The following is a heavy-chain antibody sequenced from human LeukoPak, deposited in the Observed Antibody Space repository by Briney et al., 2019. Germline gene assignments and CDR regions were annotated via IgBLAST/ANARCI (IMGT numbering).Heavy chain of an antibody. Sequence: GGSLRLSCAASGVTFRSYGMHWVRQAPGKGLEWVALISCDGNDKLYGDSVKGRFTISRDNSKSTLYLQMNSLRAEDTAVYYCTTKVTRGNSGDDYDDWGQGTLVTVSS. V-gene: IGHV3-30*03. D-gene: IGHD5-12*01. CDR1: GVTFRSYG. CDR3: TTKVTRGNSGDDYDD. J-gene: IGHJ4*02. CDR2: ISCDGNDK.